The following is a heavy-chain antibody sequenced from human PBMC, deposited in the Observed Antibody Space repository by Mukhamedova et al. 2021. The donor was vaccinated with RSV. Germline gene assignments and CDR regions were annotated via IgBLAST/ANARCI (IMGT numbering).Heavy chain of an antibody. CDR3: ARGGGSSCRYYYYMDV. D-gene: IGHD3-10*01. J-gene: IGHJ6*03. CDR2: EK. V-gene: IGHV3-7*01. Sequence: EKYYVDSVKGRVTISRDNAKNSLYLQMNSLRAEDTAVYYCARGGGSSCRYYYYMDVWGQGTTVTVSS.